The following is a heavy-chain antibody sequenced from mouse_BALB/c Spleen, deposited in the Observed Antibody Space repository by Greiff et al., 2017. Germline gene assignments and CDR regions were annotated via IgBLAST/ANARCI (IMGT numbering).Heavy chain of an antibody. CDR1: GYSITSDYA. D-gene: IGHD4-1*01. J-gene: IGHJ3*01. Sequence: EVMLVESGPGLVKPSQSLSLTCTVTGYSITSDYAWNWIRQFPGNKLEWMGYISYSGSTSYNPSLKSRISITRDTSKNQFFLQLNSVTTEDTATYYCARRGLGRGFAYWGQGTLVTVSA. CDR2: ISYSGST. CDR3: ARRGLGRGFAY. V-gene: IGHV3-2*02.